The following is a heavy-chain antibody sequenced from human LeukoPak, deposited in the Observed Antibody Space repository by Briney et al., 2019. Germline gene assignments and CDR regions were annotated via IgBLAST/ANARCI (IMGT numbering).Heavy chain of an antibody. D-gene: IGHD3-22*01. CDR2: IYYPGST. V-gene: IGHV4-39*07. Sequence: PSETLSLTCTVSGGSISSSNYYWGWIRQPPGKGLEWIGIIYYPGSTYYNPSLKSRVTIAGDTSKNHLSLKLSSVTAADTAVYYCARDGSTSYYYGSDSWGQGTLVTVSS. CDR1: GGSISSSNYY. CDR3: ARDGSTSYYYGSDS. J-gene: IGHJ4*02.